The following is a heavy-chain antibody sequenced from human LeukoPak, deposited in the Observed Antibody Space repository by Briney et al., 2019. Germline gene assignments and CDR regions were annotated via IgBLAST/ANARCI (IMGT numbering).Heavy chain of an antibody. Sequence: SETLSLTCTVSGGSISSANYYWSWLRQPAGTGLEWIGRISTSGSTKYNPSLKSRVTISIDTSKNQFSLKLSSVTAADTAVYYCARLNDYYDSSGSLFTPFDIWGQGTMVTVSS. CDR1: GGSISSANYY. D-gene: IGHD3-22*01. CDR3: ARLNDYYDSSGSLFTPFDI. CDR2: ISTSGST. J-gene: IGHJ3*02. V-gene: IGHV4-61*02.